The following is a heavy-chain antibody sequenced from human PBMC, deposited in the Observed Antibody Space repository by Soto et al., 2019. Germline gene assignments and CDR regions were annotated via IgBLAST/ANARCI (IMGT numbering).Heavy chain of an antibody. D-gene: IGHD2-15*01. J-gene: IGHJ3*02. CDR1: GGTFSSYT. Sequence: SVKVSCKASGGTFSSYTISWVRQAPGQGLVCMGRFIPILVIANYAQKFQGRVTITADKSTSTAYVELSSLRSEDTAVYYCASPTLTVVVEDAFDIWGQGTMVT. V-gene: IGHV1-69*02. CDR2: FIPILVIA. CDR3: ASPTLTVVVEDAFDI.